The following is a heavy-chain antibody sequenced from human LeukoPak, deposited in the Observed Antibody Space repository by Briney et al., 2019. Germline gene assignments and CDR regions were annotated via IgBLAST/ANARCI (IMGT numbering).Heavy chain of an antibody. D-gene: IGHD6-19*01. V-gene: IGHV4-30-2*01. CDR2: IYHSGST. CDR3: ARGTVAAPFDY. J-gene: IGHJ4*02. Sequence: SEALSLTCAVSGGSISSGGYSWSWIRQPPGKGLEWIGYIYHSGSTYYNPSLKSRVTMSVDRSKNQFSLKLSSVTAADTAVYYCARGTVAAPFDYWGQGTLVTVSS. CDR1: GGSISSGGYS.